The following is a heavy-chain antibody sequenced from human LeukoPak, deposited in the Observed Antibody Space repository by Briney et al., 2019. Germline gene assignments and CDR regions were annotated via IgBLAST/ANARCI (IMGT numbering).Heavy chain of an antibody. J-gene: IGHJ4*02. V-gene: IGHV4-59*02. CDR3: ARGYGSGSYNNFNK. Sequence: RTSETLSLTCTVSGASVRGYYWSWIRQPPGKGLEWIGYIHYTGNTDYNPSLTSRVTMSVDTSKNQFSLMLTSVTAADTAVYYCARGYGSGSYNNFNKWGQGLLVAVSS. CDR1: GASVRGYY. CDR2: IHYTGNT. D-gene: IGHD3-10*01.